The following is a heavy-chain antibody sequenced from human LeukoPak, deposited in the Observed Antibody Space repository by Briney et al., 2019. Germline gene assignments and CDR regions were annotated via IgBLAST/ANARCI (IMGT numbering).Heavy chain of an antibody. Sequence: GGSLRLSCAASGFTFDDYGMNWVRQAPGKGLERVANINKDGGEKYYMESVKGRFTISRDNAKNSLYLQMNSLTVEDTAVYYCARDMGWQQFDQWGQGTLVTVSS. J-gene: IGHJ4*02. V-gene: IGHV3-7*01. CDR3: ARDMGWQQFDQ. CDR2: INKDGGEK. D-gene: IGHD5-24*01. CDR1: GFTFDDYG.